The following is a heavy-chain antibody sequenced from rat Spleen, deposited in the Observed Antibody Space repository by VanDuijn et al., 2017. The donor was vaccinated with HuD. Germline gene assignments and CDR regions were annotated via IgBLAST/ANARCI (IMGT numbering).Heavy chain of an antibody. J-gene: IGHJ2*01. Sequence: EVQLQESGPGLVKPSQSLSLTCSVTGYSITSNYWGWIRKFPGNKMEWMGYISYSGSTSYNPSIKSRISITRDTSKNQFFLQLNSVTTEDTATYYCARSYGGYSELGFAYWGQGVMVTVS. CDR2: ISYSGST. D-gene: IGHD1-11*01. V-gene: IGHV3-1*01. CDR3: ARSYGGYSELGFAY. CDR1: GYSITSNY.